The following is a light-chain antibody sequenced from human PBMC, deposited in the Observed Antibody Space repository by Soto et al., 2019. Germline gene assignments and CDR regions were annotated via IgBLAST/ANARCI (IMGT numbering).Light chain of an antibody. CDR1: QSVSSN. V-gene: IGKV3-15*01. CDR3: QQYIKWPLT. CDR2: GAS. Sequence: EIVMTQSPATLSVSPGERATLSCRASQSVSSNLAWYQQKPGQAPRLLIYGASTRATGIPARFSGSASGTEFTLTISSLLSEDFAVYYCQQYIKWPLTFGGGTKVDIK. J-gene: IGKJ4*01.